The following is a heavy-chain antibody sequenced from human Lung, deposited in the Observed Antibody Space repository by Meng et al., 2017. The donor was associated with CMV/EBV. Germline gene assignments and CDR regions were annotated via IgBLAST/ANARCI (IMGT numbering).Heavy chain of an antibody. V-gene: IGHV3-53*01. CDR3: ERGGGGALDH. J-gene: IGHJ5*02. CDR1: GFTVSSNY. Sequence: SCAASGFTVSSNYMRWVRQAPGKGLECVSVMYSGGSTYYADSVKGRFTISRDNSKNTLYLQMNSLRAEYTAVNDCERGGGGALDHWGQGPLVTVSS. CDR2: MYSGGST. D-gene: IGHD3-10*01.